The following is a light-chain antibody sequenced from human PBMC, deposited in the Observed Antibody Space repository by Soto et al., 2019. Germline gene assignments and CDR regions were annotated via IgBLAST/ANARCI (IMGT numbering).Light chain of an antibody. V-gene: IGLV1-40*01. CDR2: GNS. J-gene: IGLJ1*01. CDR3: QSYDNSLSVYV. Sequence: QSVLTQPPSVSAAPGQTVTISCSGSSSNIGNNYVSWYQQLPGAAPKLLIYGNSNRPSGVPDRFSGSKSGTSASLAITGLQAEDEADYYCQSYDNSLSVYVFGTGTKVTVL. CDR1: SSNIGNNY.